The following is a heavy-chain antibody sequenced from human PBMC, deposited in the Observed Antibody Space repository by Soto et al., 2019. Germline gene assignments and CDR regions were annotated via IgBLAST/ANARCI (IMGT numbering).Heavy chain of an antibody. CDR2: ISYDGSNK. CDR3: AKEGIMIFSGYFDY. CDR1: GFTFSSYG. Sequence: GSLRLSCAASGFTFSSYGMHWVRQAPGKGLEWVAVISYDGSNKYYADSVKGRFTISRDNSKNTLYLQMNSLRAEDTAVYYCAKEGIMIFSGYFDYWGQGTLVTVSS. D-gene: IGHD3-9*01. V-gene: IGHV3-30*12. J-gene: IGHJ4*02.